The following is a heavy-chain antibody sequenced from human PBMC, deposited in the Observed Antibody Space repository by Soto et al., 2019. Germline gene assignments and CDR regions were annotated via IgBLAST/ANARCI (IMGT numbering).Heavy chain of an antibody. CDR3: ARNVLLWFGELLYFDY. J-gene: IGHJ4*02. D-gene: IGHD3-10*01. Sequence: SETLSLTCAVYGGSFSGYYWSWIRQPPGKGLEWIGEINHSGSTNYNPSLKSRVTISVDTSKNQFSLKLSSVTAADTAVYYCARNVLLWFGELLYFDYWGQGTLVTVSS. CDR1: GGSFSGYY. CDR2: INHSGST. V-gene: IGHV4-34*01.